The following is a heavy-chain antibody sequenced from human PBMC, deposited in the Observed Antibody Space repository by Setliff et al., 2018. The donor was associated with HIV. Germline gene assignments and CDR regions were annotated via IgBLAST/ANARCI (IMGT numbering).Heavy chain of an antibody. CDR3: VRQGHWYIPWCFDY. Sequence: SETLSLTCTVSGGSITYSSHYWGWIRQPPGKGLEWIGSTDSSGNTYYSPSLRSRVTLSLDTSKNHISLHLSSVTAADTAVYYCVRQGHWYIPWCFDYWGQGALVTVSS. D-gene: IGHD1-20*01. CDR2: TDSSGNT. J-gene: IGHJ4*02. V-gene: IGHV4-39*07. CDR1: GGSITYSSHY.